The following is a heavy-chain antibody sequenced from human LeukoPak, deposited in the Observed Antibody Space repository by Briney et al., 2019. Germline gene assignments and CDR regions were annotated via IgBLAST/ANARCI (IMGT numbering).Heavy chain of an antibody. J-gene: IGHJ4*02. CDR3: ARPLSRDGYNSFDY. D-gene: IGHD5-24*01. Sequence: SAKVSCKASGGTLNSYAISWVRQAPGQGLEWMGGIIPIFGTANYAQKFQGRVTITADKSTSTAYMELSSLRSEDTAVFYCARPLSRDGYNSFDYWGQGTLVTVSS. V-gene: IGHV1-69*06. CDR1: GGTLNSYA. CDR2: IIPIFGTA.